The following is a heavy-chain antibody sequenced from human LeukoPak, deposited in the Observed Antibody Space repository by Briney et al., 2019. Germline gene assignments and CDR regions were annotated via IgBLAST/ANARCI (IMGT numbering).Heavy chain of an antibody. Sequence: PGGSLRLSCAASGFTFSSYAMSWVRQAPGKGLEWASGISGSGGNTYYVDAVKGRFTVSRDNSKNTLYLQMNSLRAEDTAVYYCAKDQGYSGYGPGDSWGQGTLVTVSS. CDR1: GFTFSSYA. CDR2: ISGSGGNT. D-gene: IGHD5-12*01. V-gene: IGHV3-23*01. J-gene: IGHJ4*02. CDR3: AKDQGYSGYGPGDS.